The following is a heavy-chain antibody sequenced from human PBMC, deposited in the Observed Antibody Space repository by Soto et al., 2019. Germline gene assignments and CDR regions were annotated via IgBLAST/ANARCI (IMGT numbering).Heavy chain of an antibody. Sequence: EVQLVESGGGLVQPGGSLRLSCAASGFTFSSYEMNWVRQAPGKGLVWVSYISSRGSTIYYADSVKGRFTISRDNANTALYLQINGLRAEATAVYYCARRTRGYYYGMGVWGQGTTVTVCS. J-gene: IGHJ6*02. CDR2: ISSRGSTI. V-gene: IGHV3-48*03. CDR3: ARRTRGYYYGMGV. CDR1: GFTFSSYE.